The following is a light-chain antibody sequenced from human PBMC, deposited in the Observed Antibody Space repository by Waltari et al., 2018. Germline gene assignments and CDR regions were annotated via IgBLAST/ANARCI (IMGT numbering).Light chain of an antibody. J-gene: IGKJ2*01. Sequence: EIVLTQSPGTLSLSPGERATLSCRASQSVSSSYLAWYQQKPGQAPRLLIYGVSSRATGIPDRFSGSGSGTDFTLTISRLEPEDFAVYYCQQYGSSLPTFGQGTKLEIK. CDR1: QSVSSSY. V-gene: IGKV3-20*01. CDR2: GVS. CDR3: QQYGSSLPT.